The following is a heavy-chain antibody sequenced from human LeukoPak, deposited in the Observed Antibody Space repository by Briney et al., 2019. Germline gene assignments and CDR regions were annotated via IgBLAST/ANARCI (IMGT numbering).Heavy chain of an antibody. CDR1: GGSIRSSSYY. D-gene: IGHD3-22*01. J-gene: IGHJ4*02. CDR3: ARGQSRYYDSSGYYIFDY. Sequence: SETLSLTCTVSGGSIRSSSYYWGWIRQPPGKGLEWIGEINHSGSTNYNPSLKSRVTISVDTSKNQFSLKLSSVTAADTAVYYCARGQSRYYDSSGYYIFDYWGQGTLVTVSS. V-gene: IGHV4-39*07. CDR2: INHSGST.